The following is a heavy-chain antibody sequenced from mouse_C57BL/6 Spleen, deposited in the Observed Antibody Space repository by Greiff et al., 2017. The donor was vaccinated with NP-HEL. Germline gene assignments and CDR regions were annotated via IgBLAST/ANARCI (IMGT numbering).Heavy chain of an antibody. V-gene: IGHV1-69*01. CDR3: ARWDYSKGGY. Sequence: VQLQQSGAELVMPGASVKLSCKASGYTFTSYWMHWVKQRPGQGLEWIGEIDPSDSYTNYNQKFKGKSTLTVDKSSSTAYMQLSSLTSEDSAVYYCARWDYSKGGYWGQGTTLTVSS. J-gene: IGHJ2*01. CDR2: IDPSDSYT. CDR1: GYTFTSYW. D-gene: IGHD2-5*01.